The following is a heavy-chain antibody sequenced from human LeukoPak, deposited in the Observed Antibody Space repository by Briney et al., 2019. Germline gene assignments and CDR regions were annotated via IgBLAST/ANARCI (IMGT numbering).Heavy chain of an antibody. J-gene: IGHJ4*02. Sequence: GGSLRLSRAASGFAFSSYGMHWVRQAPGKGLEWVAVIWYDGSNKYYADSVKGRFTISRDNSKNTLYLQMNSLRAEDTAVYYCARDREQSSDYWGQGTLVTVSS. V-gene: IGHV3-33*01. D-gene: IGHD1-26*01. CDR3: ARDREQSSDY. CDR2: IWYDGSNK. CDR1: GFAFSSYG.